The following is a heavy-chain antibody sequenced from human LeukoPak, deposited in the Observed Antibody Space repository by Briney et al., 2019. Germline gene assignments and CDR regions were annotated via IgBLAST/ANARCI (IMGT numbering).Heavy chain of an antibody. CDR1: GFTFSSYA. CDR2: ISYDGSNK. J-gene: IGHJ3*02. Sequence: GGSLRLSCAASGFTFSSYAMHWVRQAPGKGLEWVAVISYDGSNKYYADSVKGRFTISRDNSKNTLYLQMNSLRAEDTAVYYCARDAHDILTGYSLGGGAFDIWGQGTMVTVSS. D-gene: IGHD3-9*01. CDR3: ARDAHDILTGYSLGGGAFDI. V-gene: IGHV3-30-3*01.